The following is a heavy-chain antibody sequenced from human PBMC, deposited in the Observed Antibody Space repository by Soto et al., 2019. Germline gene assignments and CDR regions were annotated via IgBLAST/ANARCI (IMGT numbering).Heavy chain of an antibody. CDR2: IYPGDSDT. Sequence: GESLKISCKGSGYSFTSYWIGWVRQMPGKGLEWMGIIYPGDSDTRYSPSFQGQVTIPADKSISTAYLQWSSLKASDTAMYYCASSYCGGDCSAGYYYGMDVWGQGTTVTVSS. J-gene: IGHJ6*02. CDR1: GYSFTSYW. D-gene: IGHD2-21*02. CDR3: ASSYCGGDCSAGYYYGMDV. V-gene: IGHV5-51*01.